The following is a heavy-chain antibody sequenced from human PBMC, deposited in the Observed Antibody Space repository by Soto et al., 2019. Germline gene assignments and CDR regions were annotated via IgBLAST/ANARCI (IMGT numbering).Heavy chain of an antibody. CDR3: AIHPCSDNYFVY. CDR1: GYTFISRA. J-gene: IGHJ4*02. V-gene: IGHV1-3*01. Sequence: SVKISCKASGYTFISRALHWVRQAPGQRLEWMGWINPHNANTKYTQNFKGRVTFTRDTSATTAYMELSSLRSEDTTVYFCAIHPCSDNYFVYWKEGTLVTVSS. D-gene: IGHD2-15*01. CDR2: INPHNANT.